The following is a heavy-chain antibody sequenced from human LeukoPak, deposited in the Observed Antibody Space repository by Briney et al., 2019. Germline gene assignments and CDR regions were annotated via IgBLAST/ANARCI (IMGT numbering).Heavy chain of an antibody. J-gene: IGHJ5*02. D-gene: IGHD3-3*01. CDR3: ARKTRMTIFGVVTRWFDP. V-gene: IGHV3-48*03. Sequence: GGSLRLSCAASGFTFDDYEMNWVRQAPGQGLEWVSGISSINSGSNIYYADSVKGRFTISRDNDKNSLYLQMNSLRAEDTAVYYCARKTRMTIFGVVTRWFDPWGQGTVVTVSS. CDR2: ISSINSGSNI. CDR1: GFTFDDYE.